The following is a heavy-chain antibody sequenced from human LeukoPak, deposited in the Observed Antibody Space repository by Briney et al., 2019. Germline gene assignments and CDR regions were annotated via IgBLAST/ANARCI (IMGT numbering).Heavy chain of an antibody. V-gene: IGHV3-30-3*01. J-gene: IGHJ4*02. D-gene: IGHD3-10*01. CDR1: GFTFSSYA. CDR2: ISYDGSNK. CDR3: ARPSVLLWFGESSMEVTPDHDY. Sequence: GGSLRLSCAASGFTFSSYAMHWVRQAPGKGLEWVAVISYDGSNKYYADSVKGRFTISRDNSKNTLYLQMNSLRAEDTAVYYCARPSVLLWFGESSMEVTPDHDYWGQGTLVTVSS.